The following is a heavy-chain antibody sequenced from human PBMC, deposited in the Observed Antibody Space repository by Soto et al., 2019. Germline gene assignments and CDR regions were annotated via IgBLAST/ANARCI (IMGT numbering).Heavy chain of an antibody. CDR3: ARAPNIQLWLYRT. D-gene: IGHD5-18*01. V-gene: IGHV3-30-3*01. CDR2: ISYDGSNK. CDR1: GFTFSSYA. Sequence: GGSLRLSCAASGFTFSSYAMHWVRQAPGKGLEWVAVISYDGSNKYYADSVKGRFTISRDNSKNTLYLQMNSLRAEDTAVYYCARAPNIQLWLYRTWGQGTLVTVSS. J-gene: IGHJ5*02.